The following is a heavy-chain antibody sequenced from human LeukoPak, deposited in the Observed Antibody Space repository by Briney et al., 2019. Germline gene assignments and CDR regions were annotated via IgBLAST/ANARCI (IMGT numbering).Heavy chain of an antibody. D-gene: IGHD2-21*02. J-gene: IGHJ4*02. Sequence: ASVKVSCKASGYTLTDSYMHWVRQAPGQGLECVGRINPNSGGTNYAQKFQGRVTMTRDTSTSTAYMELSGLRYDDTAVYYCVREYCGGDCYPWNWGQGTLVTVSS. CDR2: INPNSGGT. CDR3: VREYCGGDCYPWN. CDR1: GYTLTDSY. V-gene: IGHV1-2*06.